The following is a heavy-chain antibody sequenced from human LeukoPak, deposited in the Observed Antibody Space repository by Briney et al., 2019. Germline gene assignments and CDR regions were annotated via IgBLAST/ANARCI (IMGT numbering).Heavy chain of an antibody. CDR1: GYTFTSYG. D-gene: IGHD6-13*01. V-gene: IGHV1-18*01. Sequence: ASVKVSCKASGYTFTSYGIGWVRQAPGQGLEWMGWISAYNGNTNYAQKLQGRVTMTTDTSTSTACMELRSLRSDDTAVYYCAREAGSIAAAGGWFDPWGQGTLVTVSS. CDR3: AREAGSIAAAGGWFDP. J-gene: IGHJ5*02. CDR2: ISAYNGNT.